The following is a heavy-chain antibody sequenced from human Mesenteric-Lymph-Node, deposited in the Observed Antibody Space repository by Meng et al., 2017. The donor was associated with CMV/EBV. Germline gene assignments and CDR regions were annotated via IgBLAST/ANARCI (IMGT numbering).Heavy chain of an antibody. CDR3: ARGGAFDI. CDR1: GGSFSGHY. D-gene: IGHD3-16*01. V-gene: IGHV4-34*01. CDR2: INHRGST. Sequence: TLSLTCAVYGGSFSGHYWSWVRQAPGKGLEWIGEINHRGSTNYSPSRKRRVTISVDTSKNQFSLKLSSVTAADTAVYYCARGGAFDIWGQGTMVTVSS. J-gene: IGHJ3*02.